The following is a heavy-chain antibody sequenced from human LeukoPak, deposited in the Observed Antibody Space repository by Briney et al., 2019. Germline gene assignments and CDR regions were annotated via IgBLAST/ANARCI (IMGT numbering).Heavy chain of an antibody. CDR1: GFAFSNFG. J-gene: IGHJ4*02. D-gene: IGHD6-19*01. Sequence: GGSLRLSCAASGFAFSNFGINWVRQAPGKGLEWVSSISSSSSYISYADSVKGRFTISRDNAKNSLDLQMNSLRAEDTAVYYCAIDRYSSGWYTFDYWGQGTLVTVSS. CDR3: AIDRYSSGWYTFDY. CDR2: ISSSSSYI. V-gene: IGHV3-21*01.